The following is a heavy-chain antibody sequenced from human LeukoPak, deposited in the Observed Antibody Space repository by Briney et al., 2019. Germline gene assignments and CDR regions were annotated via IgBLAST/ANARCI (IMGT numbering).Heavy chain of an antibody. CDR1: GFTFSSYA. V-gene: IGHV3-30*01. J-gene: IGHJ4*02. Sequence: PGGSPRLSCAASGFTFSSYAMHWVRQAPGKGLEWVAVISYDGSNKYYADSVKGRFTISRDNSKNTLYLQMNSLRTEDTAVYYCASTVEDWGQGTLVTVSS. D-gene: IGHD6-19*01. CDR3: ASTVED. CDR2: ISYDGSNK.